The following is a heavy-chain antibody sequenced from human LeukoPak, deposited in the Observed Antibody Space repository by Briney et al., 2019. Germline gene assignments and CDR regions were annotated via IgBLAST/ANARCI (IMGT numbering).Heavy chain of an antibody. J-gene: IGHJ5*02. CDR2: ISYDGSNK. CDR1: GFTFSSYA. V-gene: IGHV3-30-3*01. CDR3: ARDGYCSGGSCAENWFDP. Sequence: TGGSLRLSCAASGFTFSSYAMHWVRQAPGEGLEWVAVISYDGSNKYYADSVKGRFTISRDNSKNTLYLQMNSLRAEDTAVYYCARDGYCSGGSCAENWFDPWGQGTLVTVSS. D-gene: IGHD2-15*01.